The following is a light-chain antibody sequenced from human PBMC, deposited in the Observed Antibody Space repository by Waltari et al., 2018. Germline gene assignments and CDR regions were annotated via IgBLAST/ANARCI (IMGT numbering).Light chain of an antibody. V-gene: IGKV1-5*03. J-gene: IGKJ2*01. CDR3: LNYDNYPAT. CDR2: QAS. Sequence: QMTQSPSTLSASIGDRVTITCRASRSLGDALAWYQQKPGSAPKLLIYQASTLHDGVPSRFSGSGSGTEFTLTVNSLQPDDFATYVCLNYDNYPATFGQGTRVEI. CDR1: RSLGDA.